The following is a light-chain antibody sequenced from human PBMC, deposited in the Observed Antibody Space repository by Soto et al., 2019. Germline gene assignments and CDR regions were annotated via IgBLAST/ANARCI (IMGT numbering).Light chain of an antibody. CDR1: QSISSW. CDR3: QQYNSYSL. J-gene: IGKJ3*01. CDR2: DAS. V-gene: IGKV1-5*01. Sequence: DIQMTQSPSTLSASVGDRVTITCRASQSISSWLAWYQQKPGKAPKLLIYDASSLESGVPSRFSGSGSGTEFTLTISSLPPDDFATYYCQQYNSYSLFGPGTKVDIK.